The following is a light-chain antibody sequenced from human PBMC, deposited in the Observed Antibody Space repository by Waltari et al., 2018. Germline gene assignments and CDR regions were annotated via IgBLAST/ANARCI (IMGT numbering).Light chain of an antibody. CDR3: QRYGTLPAT. J-gene: IGKJ1*01. CDR2: DAS. Sequence: ELVLTQSPGTLSLSLGERATRSCRASPSVSRALRTLAWYQQKPGQAPRLLIYDASTRATGIPDRFSGSGSGTDFTLTISRLEPDDFAVYYCQRYGTLPATFGQGTKVEIK. CDR1: PSVSRALRT. V-gene: IGKV3-20*01.